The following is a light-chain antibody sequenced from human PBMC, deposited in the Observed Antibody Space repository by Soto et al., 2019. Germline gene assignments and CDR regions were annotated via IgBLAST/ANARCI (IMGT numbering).Light chain of an antibody. Sequence: QAVVTQPPSVSGAPGQRVTISCTGSSSNIGAGYDVHWYQQLPGTAPKLLIYGNSNRPSGVPDRFSGSKSGTSASLAITGLQAEDEADYYCQFYDSSLSALYVFGTGTKVTVL. CDR3: QFYDSSLSALYV. CDR2: GNS. J-gene: IGLJ1*01. CDR1: SSNIGAGYD. V-gene: IGLV1-40*01.